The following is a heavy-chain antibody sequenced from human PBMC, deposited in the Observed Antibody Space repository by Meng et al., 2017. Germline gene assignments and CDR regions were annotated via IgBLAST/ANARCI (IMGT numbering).Heavy chain of an antibody. Sequence: GESLKISCKGSGYSFTSYWIGWVRQMPGKGLEWMGIIYPGDSDTGYSPSFQGQVTISADKSNSTAYLQWSSLKASDTAMYYCARHDFNTNWNYGEIDYWGQGTLVTVSS. V-gene: IGHV5-51*01. CDR1: GYSFTSYW. CDR3: ARHDFNTNWNYGEIDY. J-gene: IGHJ4*02. D-gene: IGHD1-7*01. CDR2: IYPGDSDT.